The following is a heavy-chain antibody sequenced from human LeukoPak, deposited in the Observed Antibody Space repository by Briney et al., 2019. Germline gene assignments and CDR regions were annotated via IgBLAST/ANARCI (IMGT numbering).Heavy chain of an antibody. Sequence: PGGALQISCQSPGSSFTSYWIGWVRPVPGKGLEWMAIIYPGDSHTRYSPSFQGQVTISADKSITTAYLQWSSLKASDTAMYYCARLVAVAGRWDWFDPWGQGTLVTVSS. D-gene: IGHD6-19*01. CDR1: GSSFTSYW. J-gene: IGHJ5*02. CDR2: IYPGDSHT. V-gene: IGHV5-51*01. CDR3: ARLVAVAGRWDWFDP.